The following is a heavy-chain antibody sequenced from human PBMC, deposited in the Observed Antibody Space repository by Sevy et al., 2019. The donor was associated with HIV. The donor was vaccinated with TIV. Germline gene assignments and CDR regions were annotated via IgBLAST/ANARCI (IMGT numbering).Heavy chain of an antibody. D-gene: IGHD3-10*01. V-gene: IGHV3-21*01. CDR2: ISSSSYI. CDR1: GFTFSSYS. Sequence: GGSLRLSCAASGFTFSSYSMNWVRQAPGKGLEWVSSISSSSYIYYADSVKGRFTISRDNAKNSLYLQMNSLRAEDTAVYYCARDGDGSGSYYKNSDAFDIWGQGTMFTVSS. J-gene: IGHJ3*02. CDR3: ARDGDGSGSYYKNSDAFDI.